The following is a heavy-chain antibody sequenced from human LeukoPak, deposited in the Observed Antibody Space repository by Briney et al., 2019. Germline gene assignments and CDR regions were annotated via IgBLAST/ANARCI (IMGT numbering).Heavy chain of an antibody. V-gene: IGHV4-34*01. Sequence: KPSETLSLTCAVYGGSFSGYYWSWIRQPPGKGLEWIGEINHSGSTNYNPSLKSRVTISVDTSKNQFSLKLSSVTAADTAVYYCARGLHHYDIFSGQGTMVTVSS. D-gene: IGHD3-9*01. CDR1: GGSFSGYY. J-gene: IGHJ3*01. CDR3: ARGLHHYDIF. CDR2: INHSGST.